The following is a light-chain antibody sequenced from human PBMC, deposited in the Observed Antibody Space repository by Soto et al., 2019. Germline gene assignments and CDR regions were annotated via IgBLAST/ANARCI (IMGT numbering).Light chain of an antibody. V-gene: IGLV3-21*01. Sequence: SYELTQPPSVSVAPGKTARISCGGSSIGSKSVHWYQQRPGQAPVVVIYYDDERPSGIPERFSGSNFGNTATLIISRVEAGDEADYYCQVWDSSGDDHVVFGGGTKLTVL. CDR3: QVWDSSGDDHVV. CDR2: YDD. CDR1: SIGSKS. J-gene: IGLJ2*01.